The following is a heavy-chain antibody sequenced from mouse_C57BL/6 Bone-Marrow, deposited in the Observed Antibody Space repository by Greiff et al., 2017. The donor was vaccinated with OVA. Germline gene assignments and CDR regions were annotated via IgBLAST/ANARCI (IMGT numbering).Heavy chain of an antibody. V-gene: IGHV1-85*01. Sequence: VKLQESGPELVKPGASVKLSCKASGYTFTSYDINWVKQRPGQGLEWIGWIYPGDGSTKYNEKFKGKATLTVDTSSSTAYMELHSLTSEDSAVYFCAGYYGSSLYWYFDVWGTGTTVTVSS. CDR2: IYPGDGST. J-gene: IGHJ1*03. CDR3: AGYYGSSLYWYFDV. D-gene: IGHD1-1*01. CDR1: GYTFTSYD.